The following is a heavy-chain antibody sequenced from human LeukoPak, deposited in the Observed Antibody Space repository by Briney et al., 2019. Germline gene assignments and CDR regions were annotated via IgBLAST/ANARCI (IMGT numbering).Heavy chain of an antibody. D-gene: IGHD3-22*01. CDR2: ITTSSSYT. CDR3: ARSHYYDSSGYSPWGGYYYYMDV. Sequence: GGSLRLSCEASGFSFSSYNMDWVRQTPGKGLEWISSITTSSSYTFYADSVKGRFTISRDNSKNTLYLQMNSLRAEDTAVYYCARSHYYDSSGYSPWGGYYYYMDVWGKGTTVTVSS. V-gene: IGHV3-21*01. J-gene: IGHJ6*03. CDR1: GFSFSSYN.